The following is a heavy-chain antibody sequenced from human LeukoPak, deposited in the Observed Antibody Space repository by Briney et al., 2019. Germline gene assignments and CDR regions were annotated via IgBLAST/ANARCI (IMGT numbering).Heavy chain of an antibody. CDR1: GFTFRSYS. Sequence: GGSLRLSCAASGFTFRSYSMNWVRQAPGKGLEWVSYISSRSSTIYYADSVKGRFTISRDNAKNSLYLQMNSLRAEDTAVYYCARIAIPSYYFDYWGQGTLVTVSS. CDR3: ARIAIPSYYFDY. J-gene: IGHJ4*02. CDR2: ISSRSSTI. V-gene: IGHV3-48*01. D-gene: IGHD3-22*01.